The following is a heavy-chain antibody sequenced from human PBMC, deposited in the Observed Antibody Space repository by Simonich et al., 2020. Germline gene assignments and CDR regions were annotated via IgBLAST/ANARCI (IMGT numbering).Heavy chain of an antibody. J-gene: IGHJ4*02. V-gene: IGHV4-59*08. Sequence: QVQLQESGPGLVKPSETLSLTCTVSGGSISSYYWSWIRQPPGKGLEWIGYIYYSGRTNYNPSLKSRVTISVDTSKNQFSLKLSSVTAADTAVYYCARHVRKTGDHFDYWGQGTLVTVSS. CDR1: GGSISSYY. CDR2: IYYSGRT. CDR3: ARHVRKTGDHFDY. D-gene: IGHD7-27*01.